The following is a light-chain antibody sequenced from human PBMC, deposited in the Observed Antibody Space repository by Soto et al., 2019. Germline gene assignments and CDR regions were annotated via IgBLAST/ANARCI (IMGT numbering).Light chain of an antibody. Sequence: EIVMTQSPATLSVSPGERATLSCRASQSLSSNLAWYQQKPGQAPRLLIYCASTRATGIQARFSGSGSGTEFTLTITSLQSEDFAVYYCQQYNNWPPITFGQGTRVEIK. J-gene: IGKJ5*01. CDR2: CAS. CDR3: QQYNNWPPIT. CDR1: QSLSSN. V-gene: IGKV3-15*01.